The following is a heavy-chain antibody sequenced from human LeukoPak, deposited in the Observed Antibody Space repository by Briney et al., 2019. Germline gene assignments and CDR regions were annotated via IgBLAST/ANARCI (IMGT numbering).Heavy chain of an antibody. CDR3: AGSHMVRGGRYGMDV. J-gene: IGHJ6*04. Sequence: SETLSLTCTVSSGSISGYYRSWIRQPPGKGLEWIGYIYYTGSTNYNPSLKSRVTISVDTSKNQFSLKLSSVTAADTAVYYCAGSHMVRGGRYGMDVWGKGTTVTVSS. V-gene: IGHV4-59*01. CDR2: IYYTGST. CDR1: SGSISGYY. D-gene: IGHD3-10*01.